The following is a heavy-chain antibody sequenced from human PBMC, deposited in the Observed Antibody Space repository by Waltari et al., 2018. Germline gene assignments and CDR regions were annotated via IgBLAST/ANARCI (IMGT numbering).Heavy chain of an antibody. J-gene: IGHJ6*03. D-gene: IGHD3-22*01. CDR1: GGSISSYY. CDR2: IYTSGST. CDR3: ARQVRAVVVTRPTHYYYYMDV. V-gene: IGHV4-4*07. Sequence: QVQLQESGPGLVKPSETLSLTCTVSGGSISSYYWSWIRQPAGKGMEWIGRIYTSGSTNYNPSLKSRVTMSVDTSKNQFSLKLSSVTAADTAVYYCARQVRAVVVTRPTHYYYYMDVWGKGTTVTVSS.